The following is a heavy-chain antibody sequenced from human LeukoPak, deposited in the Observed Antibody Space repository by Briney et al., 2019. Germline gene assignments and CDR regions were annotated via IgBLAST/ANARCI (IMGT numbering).Heavy chain of an antibody. J-gene: IGHJ5*02. Sequence: ASVKVSCKASGYTFTGYYMHWVRQAPGQGLEWMGWINPNSGGTNYAQKFQGRVTMTRDTSISTVYMELSRLRSDDTAVYYCARVKGSDYATDWFDPWGQGTLVAVSS. D-gene: IGHD4-17*01. CDR1: GYTFTGYY. CDR3: ARVKGSDYATDWFDP. V-gene: IGHV1-2*02. CDR2: INPNSGGT.